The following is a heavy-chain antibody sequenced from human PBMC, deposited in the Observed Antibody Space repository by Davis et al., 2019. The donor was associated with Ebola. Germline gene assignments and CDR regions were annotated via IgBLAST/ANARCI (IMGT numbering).Heavy chain of an antibody. V-gene: IGHV3-7*01. CDR1: GFTFSSYW. CDR2: IKQDGSEK. D-gene: IGHD6-13*01. J-gene: IGHJ6*04. CDR3: ARDPGSSWYFMDV. Sequence: GGSLRLSCAASGFTFSSYWMSWVRQAPGKGLEWVANIKQDGSEKYYVDSVKGRFTISRDNAKNSLYLQMNSLRAEDTAVYYCARDPGSSWYFMDVWSKGTTVAVSS.